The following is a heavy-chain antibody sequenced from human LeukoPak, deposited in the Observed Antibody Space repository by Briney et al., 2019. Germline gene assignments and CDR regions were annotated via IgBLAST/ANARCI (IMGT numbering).Heavy chain of an antibody. CDR2: ISGSGGVT. CDR1: GCMFSASA. V-gene: IGHV3-23*01. CDR3: AKLRTTVLSPADF. J-gene: IGHJ4*02. Sequence: PGGSLRLSCAASGCMFSASAMTWVRQAPGKGLDWVSDISGSGGVTYYADSVKGRFTISRDNSKSALYLQMNSLKAEDTALYFCAKLRTTVLSPADFWGQGALVTVSS. D-gene: IGHD4-23*01.